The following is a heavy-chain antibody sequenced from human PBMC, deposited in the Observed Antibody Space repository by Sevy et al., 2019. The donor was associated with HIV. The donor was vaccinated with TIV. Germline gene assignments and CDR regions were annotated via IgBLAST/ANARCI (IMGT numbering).Heavy chain of an antibody. Sequence: GGSLRLSCAASGFTFSSYWMSWVRQAPGKGLEWVANIKQDGSEKYYVDSGKGRFTISRDNAKNSLYLQMNSLRAEDTAVYYCARDPVYCSGGSCYYWYFDLWGRGTLVTVSS. J-gene: IGHJ2*01. CDR3: ARDPVYCSGGSCYYWYFDL. D-gene: IGHD2-15*01. V-gene: IGHV3-7*03. CDR1: GFTFSSYW. CDR2: IKQDGSEK.